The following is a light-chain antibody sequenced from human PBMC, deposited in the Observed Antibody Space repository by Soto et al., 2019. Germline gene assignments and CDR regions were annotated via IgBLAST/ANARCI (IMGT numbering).Light chain of an antibody. CDR3: QHYARYPVT. V-gene: IGKV1-16*01. CDR1: QDISNF. Sequence: DIQMTQSPSSLSAFVGDRVTISCRASQDISNFLAWFQQKPGKAPRALMFAASSLQSGVPSRFSGRGSGTDFTLTISSLQPEDSATYYCQHYARYPVTFGQGTRLEIK. CDR2: AAS. J-gene: IGKJ5*01.